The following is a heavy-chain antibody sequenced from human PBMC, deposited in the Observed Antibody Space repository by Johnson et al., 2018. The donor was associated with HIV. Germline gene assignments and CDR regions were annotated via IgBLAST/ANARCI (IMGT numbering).Heavy chain of an antibody. V-gene: IGHV3-15*01. CDR2: IKSRTDGGTT. D-gene: IGHD2-21*01. CDR3: TTVDCGGDCYSGHAFDL. CDR1: GFTFSNAW. Sequence: VQLVESGGGLVKPGGSLRLSCAASGFTFSNAWMSWVRQAPGKGLEWVGHIKSRTDGGTTDYAAPVTGRFTIARDDSKNTLYLQMNSLKTEDTAVYYCTTVDCGGDCYSGHAFDLWGQGTLVTVSS. J-gene: IGHJ3*01.